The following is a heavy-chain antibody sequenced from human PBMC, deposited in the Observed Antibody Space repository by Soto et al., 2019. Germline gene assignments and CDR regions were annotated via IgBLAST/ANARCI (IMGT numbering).Heavy chain of an antibody. V-gene: IGHV3-30*03. CDR3: VGGYYFGDY. D-gene: IGHD3-22*01. Sequence: QVQLVESGGGVVQPGRSLRLSCAASGFTFSSYGMHWVRQAPGKGLQWVAVISYDGSNKYYADSVKGRFTISRDNSKNTLYLHMNSLRAEDPAVYYCVGGYYFGDYWGQGTLVTVSS. CDR2: ISYDGSNK. CDR1: GFTFSSYG. J-gene: IGHJ4*02.